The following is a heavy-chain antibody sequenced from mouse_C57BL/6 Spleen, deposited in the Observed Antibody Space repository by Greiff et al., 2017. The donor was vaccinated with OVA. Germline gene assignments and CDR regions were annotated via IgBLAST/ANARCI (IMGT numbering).Heavy chain of an antibody. CDR1: GYTFTSYW. D-gene: IGHD1-1*01. CDR3: ARWHITRDY. Sequence: QVQLQQSGAELVMPGASVKLSCKASGYTFTSYWMHWVKQRPGQGLEWIGEIDPSDSYTNYNQKFKGKSTLTVDKSSSTAYMQLSSLTSEDSAVYYCARWHITRDYWGQGTTLTVSS. CDR2: IDPSDSYT. V-gene: IGHV1-69*01. J-gene: IGHJ2*01.